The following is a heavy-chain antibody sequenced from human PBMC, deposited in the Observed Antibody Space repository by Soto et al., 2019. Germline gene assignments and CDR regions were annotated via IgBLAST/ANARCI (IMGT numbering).Heavy chain of an antibody. Sequence: SETLSLTCTVSGGSISSGDYYWSWIRQPPGKGLEWIGYIYYSGSTYYNPSLKSRVTISVDTSKNQFSLKLSSVTAADTAVYYCARDHMVVGATGLYYYYGMDVWGQGTTVTVSS. CDR1: GGSISSGDYY. D-gene: IGHD1-26*01. CDR3: ARDHMVVGATGLYYYYGMDV. V-gene: IGHV4-30-4*01. CDR2: IYYSGST. J-gene: IGHJ6*02.